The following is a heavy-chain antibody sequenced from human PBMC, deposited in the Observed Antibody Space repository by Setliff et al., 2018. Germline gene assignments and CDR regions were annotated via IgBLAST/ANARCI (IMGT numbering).Heavy chain of an antibody. V-gene: IGHV4-59*02. CDR2: INYSGST. D-gene: IGHD1-26*01. CDR3: AKGGTYRYFDF. CDR1: GGAVSGDY. Sequence: SETLSLTCSVSGGAVSGDYWTWIRQPPGKGLEYIGYINYSGSTNYNPSLKSRVTISGDTSKNQVSLRLSSVTAADTAVYYCAKGGTYRYFDFWGQGALVTVSS. J-gene: IGHJ4*02.